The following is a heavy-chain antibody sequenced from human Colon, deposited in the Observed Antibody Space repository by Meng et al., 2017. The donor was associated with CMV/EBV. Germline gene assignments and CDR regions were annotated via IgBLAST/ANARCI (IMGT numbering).Heavy chain of an antibody. CDR3: ARTFFGVVVVPLDY. D-gene: IGHD3-3*01. CDR1: GYTFTDYG. V-gene: IGHV1-18*01. Sequence: ASVKVSCKTSGYTFTDYGFTWVRQVPGQGLEYVGWINSFNAFTNYTQKLQGRVTLTTDTSTNTAYMELRSLRSDDTAIYYCARTFFGVVVVPLDYWGQGTLVTVSS. CDR2: INSFNAFT. J-gene: IGHJ4*02.